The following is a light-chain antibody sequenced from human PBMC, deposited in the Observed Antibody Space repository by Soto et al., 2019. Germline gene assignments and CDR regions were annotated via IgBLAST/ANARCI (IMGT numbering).Light chain of an antibody. CDR3: SSYTTSSSYV. CDR2: DVT. Sequence: QSALTQPASVSGSPGRSITISCTGTSSDVGGYIYVSWYQQHPGKAPKLMIYDVTSRPSGVSYRFSGSKSGNTASLTISGFQAEDEADYYCSSYTTSSSYVFGTGTKVTVL. CDR1: SSDVGGYIY. J-gene: IGLJ1*01. V-gene: IGLV2-14*01.